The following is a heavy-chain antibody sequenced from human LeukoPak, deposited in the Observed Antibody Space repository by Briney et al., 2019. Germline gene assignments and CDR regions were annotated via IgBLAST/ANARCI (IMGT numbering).Heavy chain of an antibody. Sequence: GGSLRLSCAASGFTFSSYAMSWVRQAPGKGLEWVSALSGSGGSTYFADSVKGRFTISRDNSKNTLYLQMNSLRAEDTAVYYCAKARYYGSGSLPYYYMDVWGKGTTVTVSS. V-gene: IGHV3-23*01. CDR2: LSGSGGST. CDR1: GFTFSSYA. CDR3: AKARYYGSGSLPYYYMDV. J-gene: IGHJ6*03. D-gene: IGHD3-10*01.